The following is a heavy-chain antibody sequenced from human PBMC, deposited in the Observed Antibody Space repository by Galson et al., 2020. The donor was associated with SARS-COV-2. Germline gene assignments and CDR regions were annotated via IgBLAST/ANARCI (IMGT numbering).Heavy chain of an antibody. CDR1: GFTFRSYA. V-gene: IGHV3-23*01. CDR3: AKRLYSSSQSETRGMDV. CDR2: NSGSGDTT. J-gene: IGHJ6*02. D-gene: IGHD6-13*01. Sequence: GGSLRLSCAASGFTFRSYAMNWVRQAPGEGPEWVSANSGSGDTTHYAGSVKGRFTISRDNSKNTLYMQMNSVRAEDTAVYYCAKRLYSSSQSETRGMDVWGQGATVTVSS.